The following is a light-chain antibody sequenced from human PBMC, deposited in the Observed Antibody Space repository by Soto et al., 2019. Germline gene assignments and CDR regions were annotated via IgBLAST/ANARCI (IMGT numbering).Light chain of an antibody. V-gene: IGLV2-14*01. J-gene: IGLJ1*01. CDR3: SSYTSSSTYV. CDR1: SSDVGDYNY. Sequence: QPVLTQPASVSGSPGQSITISCTGTSSDVGDYNYVSWYQQHPGKAPKLMIYDVRNRPSGVSDRFSGSKSGNTASLTISGLQAEDEADYYCSSYTSSSTYVFGTGTKLTVL. CDR2: DVR.